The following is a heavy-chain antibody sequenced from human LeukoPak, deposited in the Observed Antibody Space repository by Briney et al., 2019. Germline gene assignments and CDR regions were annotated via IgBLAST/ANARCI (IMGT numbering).Heavy chain of an antibody. Sequence: PSETLSLTCAVYGGSFSGYYWSWIRQPPGKGLEWIGEINHSGSTNYNPSLKSRVTISVDTSKNQFSLKLSSVTAADTAVYYCARVQGQQLRLGWFDPWGQGTLVTVSS. CDR2: INHSGST. V-gene: IGHV4-34*01. CDR3: ARVQGQQLRLGWFDP. J-gene: IGHJ5*02. CDR1: GGSFSGYY. D-gene: IGHD6-13*01.